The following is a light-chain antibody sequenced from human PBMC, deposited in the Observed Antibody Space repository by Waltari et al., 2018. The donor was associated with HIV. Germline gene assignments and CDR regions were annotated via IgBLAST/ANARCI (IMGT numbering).Light chain of an antibody. Sequence: QSVLTQPPSVSGAPGQRVTISCTGSSSNIGAGFDVHWYQQLPGKAPKLPIYNNRNRPSGVPDRFSGSKSGTSASLAITGLQAEDEADYYCQSYDSSLSGSDVFGTGTKVTVL. CDR1: SSNIGAGFD. CDR2: NNR. CDR3: QSYDSSLSGSDV. V-gene: IGLV1-40*01. J-gene: IGLJ1*01.